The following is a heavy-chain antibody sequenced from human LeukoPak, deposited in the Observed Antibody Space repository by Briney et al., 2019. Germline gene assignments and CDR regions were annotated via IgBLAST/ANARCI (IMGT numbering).Heavy chain of an antibody. Sequence: EASVKVSYKASGYTFTSYAMNWVRQAPGQGLEWMGWINTNTGNPTYAQGFTGRFVFSLDTSVSTAYLQISSLKAEDTAVYYCARGSGWYETSPWDYFDYWGQGTLVTVSS. CDR3: ARGSGWYETSPWDYFDY. D-gene: IGHD6-19*01. V-gene: IGHV7-4-1*02. CDR1: GYTFTSYA. J-gene: IGHJ4*02. CDR2: INTNTGNP.